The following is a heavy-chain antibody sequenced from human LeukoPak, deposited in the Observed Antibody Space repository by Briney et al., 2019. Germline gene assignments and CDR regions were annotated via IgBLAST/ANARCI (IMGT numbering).Heavy chain of an antibody. CDR2: IYYSGRI. J-gene: IGHJ6*03. D-gene: IGHD2-2*01. Sequence: PSETLSLTCTVSGDSITSYYWSWIRQPPGKGLEWIAYIYYSGRIKYNPSLNSRATISLDTSKKQVSLRLSAVTAADTATYYCARSSANWYPNYMDVWGKGATVTVSS. V-gene: IGHV4-59*01. CDR1: GDSITSYY. CDR3: ARSSANWYPNYMDV.